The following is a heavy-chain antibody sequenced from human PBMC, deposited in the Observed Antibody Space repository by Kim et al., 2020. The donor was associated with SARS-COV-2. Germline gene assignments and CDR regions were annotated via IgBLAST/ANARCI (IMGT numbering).Heavy chain of an antibody. V-gene: IGHV1-3*01. CDR1: GYTFTSYA. D-gene: IGHD5-18*01. CDR3: ARGSYGYYFDY. CDR2: INAGNGNT. Sequence: ASVKVSCKASGYTFTSYAMHWVRQAPGQRLEWMGWINAGNGNTKYSQKFQGRVTITRDTSASTAYMELSSLRSEDTAVYYCARGSYGYYFDYWGQGTLVTVSS. J-gene: IGHJ4*02.